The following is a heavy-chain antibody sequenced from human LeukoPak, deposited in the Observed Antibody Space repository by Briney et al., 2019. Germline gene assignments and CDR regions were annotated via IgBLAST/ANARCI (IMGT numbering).Heavy chain of an antibody. CDR2: ISAYNGNT. CDR3: ARNGDSSGYYPSTYYFDY. CDR1: GYTFTGYY. Sequence: ASVKVSCKASGYTFTGYYMHWVRQAPGQGLEWMGRISAYNGNTNYAQELQGRVTMTTDTSTSTAYMELRSLRSDDTAVYYCARNGDSSGYYPSTYYFDYWGQGTLVTVSS. D-gene: IGHD3-22*01. V-gene: IGHV1-18*04. J-gene: IGHJ4*02.